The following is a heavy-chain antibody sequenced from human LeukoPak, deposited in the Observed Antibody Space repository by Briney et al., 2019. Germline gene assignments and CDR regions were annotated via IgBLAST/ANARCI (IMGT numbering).Heavy chain of an antibody. V-gene: IGHV3-48*03. J-gene: IGHJ4*02. CDR3: ARDGRALEGHYRRLDY. Sequence: GGSLRLSCAASGFTFSSYETIWVRQAPGKGLEWVAYISSSGSSMHYADSVKGRFTISRDNAKNSLYLQMNSLRAEDTAVYHCARDGRALEGHYRRLDYWGQGNLVTVSS. D-gene: IGHD3-3*01. CDR2: ISSSGSSM. CDR1: GFTFSSYE.